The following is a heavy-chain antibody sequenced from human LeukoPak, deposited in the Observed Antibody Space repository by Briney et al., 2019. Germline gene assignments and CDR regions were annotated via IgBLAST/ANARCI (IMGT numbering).Heavy chain of an antibody. J-gene: IGHJ4*02. CDR2: IPYDGSNN. CDR1: GFTFSNYP. V-gene: IGHV3-30-3*01. D-gene: IGHD4-17*01. CDR3: ARSEGTTVTMFDY. Sequence: PGGSLRLSCAASGFTFSNYPMHWVRHAPGKGLEWVAVIPYDGSNNYYSDSVKGRFTISRDNSKNTLYLQMNSLRPEATAVYYCARSEGTTVTMFDYWGQGTLVAVSS.